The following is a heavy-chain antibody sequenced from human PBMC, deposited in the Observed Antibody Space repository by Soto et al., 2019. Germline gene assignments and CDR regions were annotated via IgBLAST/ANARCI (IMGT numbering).Heavy chain of an antibody. D-gene: IGHD2-15*01. CDR3: AKDGHPAGIVVVVAATPTGPFDY. Sequence: GGSLRLSCAASGFTFSSYAMSWVRQAPGKGLEWVSAISGSGGSTYYADSVKGRFTISRDNSKNTLYLKMNSRRAEETAVYYCAKDGHPAGIVVVVAATPTGPFDYWGQGTLVTVSS. CDR2: ISGSGGST. J-gene: IGHJ4*02. CDR1: GFTFSSYA. V-gene: IGHV3-23*01.